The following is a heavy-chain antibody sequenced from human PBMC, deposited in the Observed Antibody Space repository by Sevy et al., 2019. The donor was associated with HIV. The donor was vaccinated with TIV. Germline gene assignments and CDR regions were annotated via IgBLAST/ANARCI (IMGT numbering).Heavy chain of an antibody. J-gene: IGHJ4*02. CDR1: GFTFSSYW. Sequence: GGSLRLSCAASGFTFSSYWMTWVRQAPGKGLEWVANINRDGSTKNYVDSVKGRFTISRDNAKNSLYLEMNSLRAEDTAVDYCAREDRPSGRLFDYWGQGTLVTVSS. CDR2: INRDGSTK. CDR3: AREDRPSGRLFDY. D-gene: IGHD6-19*01. V-gene: IGHV3-7*01.